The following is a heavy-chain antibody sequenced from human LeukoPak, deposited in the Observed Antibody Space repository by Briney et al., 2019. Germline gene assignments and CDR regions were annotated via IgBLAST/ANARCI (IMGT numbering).Heavy chain of an antibody. CDR3: ARDAPPYCSGGSCYSRY. Sequence: GGSLRLSCAASRFTFSSYWMSWVRQAPGKGLEWVANIKRDGSEKYYVDFVKVRFTISRDNAKNSLYLQMNRLRAEDTAVYYCARDAPPYCSGGSCYSRYWGQGALVTVSS. J-gene: IGHJ4*02. CDR2: IKRDGSEK. D-gene: IGHD2-15*01. V-gene: IGHV3-7*01. CDR1: RFTFSSYW.